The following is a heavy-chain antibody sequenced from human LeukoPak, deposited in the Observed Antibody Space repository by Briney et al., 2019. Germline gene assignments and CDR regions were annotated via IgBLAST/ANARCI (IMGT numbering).Heavy chain of an antibody. Sequence: SEALSLTCTVSGDSISDYFWSWIRQPAGKGLEWIGRFSTRGYTTYNPSLKSRLTISVDKSKNQFSLNLTSVTAADTAVYYCAVGFIRDAFHIWGQGTIVTVSS. CDR2: FSTRGYT. D-gene: IGHD1-26*01. CDR3: AVGFIRDAFHI. J-gene: IGHJ3*02. CDR1: GDSISDYF. V-gene: IGHV4-4*07.